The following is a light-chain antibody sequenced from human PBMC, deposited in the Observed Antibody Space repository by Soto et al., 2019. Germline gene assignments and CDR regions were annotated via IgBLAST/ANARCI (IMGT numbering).Light chain of an antibody. V-gene: IGKV1-39*01. J-gene: IGKJ2*01. CDR1: QDINVY. CDR3: QHGYVAPYN. Sequence: DIQMTQSPSSVSASIGDTVTITCRASQDINVYLNWYQQKPGEVPKLLIYSASSLHSGVPSRFTGSGSETDFILTIRSLQPEDFATYYCQHGYVAPYNFGQGTKVDIK. CDR2: SAS.